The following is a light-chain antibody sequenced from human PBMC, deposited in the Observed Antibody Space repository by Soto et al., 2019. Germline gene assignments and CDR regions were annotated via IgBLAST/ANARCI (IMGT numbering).Light chain of an antibody. CDR2: DNN. CDR3: GMWDSSLSVVV. V-gene: IGLV1-51*01. Sequence: QSVLTQPPSVSAAPGQKVTISCSGSSSNIVSWYQQLPGTAPKLLIYDNNKRPSGISDRFSGSKSGTSATLGITGLQTGDEADYYCGMWDSSLSVVVFGGGTKVTVL. CDR1: SSNI. J-gene: IGLJ2*01.